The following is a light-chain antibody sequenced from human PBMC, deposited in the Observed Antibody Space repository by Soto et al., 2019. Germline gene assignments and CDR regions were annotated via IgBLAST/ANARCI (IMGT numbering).Light chain of an antibody. CDR3: QQDSGYWT. J-gene: IGKJ1*01. CDR2: EAS. Sequence: DIQMTQSPSTLSASVGDRVTITCRASQSISGSLAGYQQKPGKDPKLLIYEASNLKRGVPSSFSGSGSGTEYTITSSRLQHDDSASYDCQQDSGYWTVGQGTRVEIK. CDR1: QSISGS. V-gene: IGKV1-5*03.